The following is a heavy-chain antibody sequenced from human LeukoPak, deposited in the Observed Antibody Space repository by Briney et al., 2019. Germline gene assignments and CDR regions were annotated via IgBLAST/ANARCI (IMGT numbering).Heavy chain of an antibody. J-gene: IGHJ4*02. CDR1: GFTFSNYG. D-gene: IGHD6-19*01. V-gene: IGHV3-30*02. CDR3: ARSFAVADTGPFDY. Sequence: GGSLRLSCAASGFTFSNYGIHWVRQAPGKGLEWVAFIRYDGTDKYYADSVKGRFTISRDNSKNTLYVQMNSLRADDTAVYYCARSFAVADTGPFDYWGQGTLVTVSS. CDR2: IRYDGTDK.